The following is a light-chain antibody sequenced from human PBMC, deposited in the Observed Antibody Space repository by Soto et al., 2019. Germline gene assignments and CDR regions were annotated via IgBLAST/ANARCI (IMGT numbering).Light chain of an antibody. CDR2: NAF. CDR1: SSDVGGYNY. J-gene: IGLJ2*01. Sequence: QSVLTQPASVSGSPGQSITISCTGTSSDVGGYNYVSWYQHHPGRAPKLMIYNAFDRPSGVSNRFSGSKSGNTASLTISGLQAEDEADYYCSSYRASNTVVFGEGTKLTVL. CDR3: SSYRASNTVV. V-gene: IGLV2-14*03.